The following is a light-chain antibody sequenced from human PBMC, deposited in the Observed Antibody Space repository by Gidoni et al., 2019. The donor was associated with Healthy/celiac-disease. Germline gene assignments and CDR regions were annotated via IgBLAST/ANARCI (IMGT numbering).Light chain of an antibody. CDR3: HQYDNLPPVA. CDR1: QDISNY. J-gene: IGKJ3*01. CDR2: DAS. Sequence: DIQMTQSPSSLSASVGDRVTITCQASQDISNYLNWYQQKPGKAPKLLIYDASNLETGVPSRFSGSGSGTDFTFTISSLQPEDTATYYCHQYDNLPPVAFGPGTKVDIK. V-gene: IGKV1-33*01.